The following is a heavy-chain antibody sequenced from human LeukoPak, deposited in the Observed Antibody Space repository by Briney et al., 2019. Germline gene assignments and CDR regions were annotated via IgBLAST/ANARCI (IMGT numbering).Heavy chain of an antibody. CDR2: ISGSGGST. CDR3: AKRVYDILTGYLDP. Sequence: GGSLRLSCAASGFTFSSYAMSWVRQAPGKGLEWVSAISGSGGSTYYADSVKGRFTISRDNSKNTLYLQMNSLRAEGTAVYYCAKRVYDILTGYLDPWGQGTLVTVSS. D-gene: IGHD3-9*01. CDR1: GFTFSSYA. J-gene: IGHJ5*02. V-gene: IGHV3-23*01.